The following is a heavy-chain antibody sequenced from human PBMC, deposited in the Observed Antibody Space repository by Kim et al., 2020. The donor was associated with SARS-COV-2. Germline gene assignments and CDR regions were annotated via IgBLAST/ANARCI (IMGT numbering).Heavy chain of an antibody. Sequence: GGSLRLSCAASGFTFSSYAMHWVRQAPGKGLEWVAVISYDGSNKYYADSVKGRFTISRDNSKNTLYLQMNSLRAEDTAVYYCARDPDFEDSSGYLFDYWGQGTLVTVSS. CDR3: ARDPDFEDSSGYLFDY. D-gene: IGHD3-22*01. CDR1: GFTFSSYA. V-gene: IGHV3-30-3*01. CDR2: ISYDGSNK. J-gene: IGHJ4*02.